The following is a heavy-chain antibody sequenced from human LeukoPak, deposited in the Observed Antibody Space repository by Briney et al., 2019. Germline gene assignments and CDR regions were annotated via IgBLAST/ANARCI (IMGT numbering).Heavy chain of an antibody. D-gene: IGHD5-18*01. CDR2: ISHDGSKK. Sequence: GRSLRLSCAASGFTPSSFGMHWVRQAPGKGLEWVAIISHDGSKKYYADSVKGRFTISRDNSKNTLHLQMNSLRIEDTAVYYCAKTLQWLNSGYYFDYWGQGTLVTVSS. V-gene: IGHV3-30*18. CDR3: AKTLQWLNSGYYFDY. CDR1: GFTPSSFG. J-gene: IGHJ4*02.